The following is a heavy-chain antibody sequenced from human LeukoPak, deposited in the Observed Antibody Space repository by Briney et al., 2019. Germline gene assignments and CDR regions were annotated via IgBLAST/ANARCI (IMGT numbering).Heavy chain of an antibody. CDR1: GFTFSSYS. J-gene: IGHJ4*02. CDR2: ISSSSSYI. V-gene: IGHV3-21*04. CDR3: AKDINRRGGYSSTFDY. D-gene: IGHD5-18*01. Sequence: GGSLRLSCAASGFTFSSYSMNWVRQAPGKGLEWVSSISSSSSYIYYADSVKGRFTISRDNAKNSLYLQMNSLRAEDTALYYCAKDINRRGGYSSTFDYWGQGTLVTVSS.